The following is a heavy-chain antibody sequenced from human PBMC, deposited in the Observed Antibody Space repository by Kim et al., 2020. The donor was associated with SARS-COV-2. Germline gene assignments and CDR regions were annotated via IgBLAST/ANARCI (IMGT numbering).Heavy chain of an antibody. CDR3: ARGRSGSLPEDY. D-gene: IGHD3-10*01. V-gene: IGHV4-61*02. Sequence: NYNPSLKSRVTISVDTSKNQFSLKLSSVTAADTAMYYCARGRSGSLPEDYWGQGTLVTVSS. J-gene: IGHJ4*02.